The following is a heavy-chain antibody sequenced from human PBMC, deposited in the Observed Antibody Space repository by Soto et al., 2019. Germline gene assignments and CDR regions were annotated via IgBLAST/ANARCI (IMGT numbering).Heavy chain of an antibody. CDR2: INHSGRV. CDR3: STRAYDTNGYYRFDP. J-gene: IGHJ5*01. CDR1: GGACSGHS. D-gene: IGHD3-22*01. V-gene: IGHV4-34*01. Sequence: PSDTLYLSCAVYGGACSGHSWTWIRQSPGKGLEWIGDINHSGRVNYSPSLKSRVTISLDTSKNQFSLTLSAVTAADTAMYYCSTRAYDTNGYYRFDPWGQGTLVTVSS.